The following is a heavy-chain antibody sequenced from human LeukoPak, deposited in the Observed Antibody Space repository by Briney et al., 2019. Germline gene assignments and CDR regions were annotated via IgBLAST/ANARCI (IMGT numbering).Heavy chain of an antibody. CDR3: ARVRVTTSLYYYYGFDV. Sequence: GESLKISCKGSGYSFTSYWIGWVRQMPGKGLEWMGRIDPSDSYINYSPSFQGHVTISADKSISTAYLQWSSLKASDTAIYYCARVRVTTSLYYYYGFDVWGQGTTVTVSS. CDR2: IDPSDSYI. J-gene: IGHJ6*02. D-gene: IGHD4-17*01. CDR1: GYSFTSYW. V-gene: IGHV5-10-1*01.